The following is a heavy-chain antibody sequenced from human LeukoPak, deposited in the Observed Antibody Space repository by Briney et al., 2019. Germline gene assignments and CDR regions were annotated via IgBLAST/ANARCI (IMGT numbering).Heavy chain of an antibody. V-gene: IGHV4-38-2*01. J-gene: IGHJ5*02. CDR2: IYHSGNT. D-gene: IGHD2-15*01. CDR3: ARQGGSYWDWFDP. CDR1: GYSISSGYY. Sequence: SETLSLTCAVSGYSISSGYYWGWIRQPPGKWVDWIGSIYHSGNTYYNPSLKSRVTISVDTSKNQFSLKLSSVTAADTAVYYCARQGGSYWDWFDPWGQGTLVTVSS.